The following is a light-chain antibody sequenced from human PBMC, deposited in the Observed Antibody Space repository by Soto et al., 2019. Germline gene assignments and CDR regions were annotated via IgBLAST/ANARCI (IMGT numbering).Light chain of an antibody. CDR2: DVT. V-gene: IGLV2-14*01. Sequence: QSALTQPASVSGSPGQSITISCTGTSSDVGGYNYVSWYQQEPGKAPKLMIFDVTNRPSGVSNRFSGSKSGNTASLTISGLQAEDEADYYCASYTSSNTPYVCGTGTKLTVL. J-gene: IGLJ1*01. CDR1: SSDVGGYNY. CDR3: ASYTSSNTPYV.